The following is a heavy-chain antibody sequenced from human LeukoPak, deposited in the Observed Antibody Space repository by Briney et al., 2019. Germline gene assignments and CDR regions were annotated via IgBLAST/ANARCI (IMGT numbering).Heavy chain of an antibody. CDR1: GFTFGDYA. Sequence: GGSLRLSCTASGFTFGDYAMSWVRQAPGKGLEWVGFIRSKAYGGTTEYAASVKGRFTISRDDSKSIAYLQMNSLKTEDTAVYYCTRDFTDFWSGSFDYWGQGTLVTVSS. CDR3: TRDFTDFWSGSFDY. CDR2: IRSKAYGGTT. J-gene: IGHJ4*02. D-gene: IGHD3-3*01. V-gene: IGHV3-49*04.